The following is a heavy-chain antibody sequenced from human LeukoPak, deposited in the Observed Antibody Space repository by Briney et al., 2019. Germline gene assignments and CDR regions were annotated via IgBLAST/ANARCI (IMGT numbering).Heavy chain of an antibody. V-gene: IGHV1-2*04. CDR2: INPNSGGT. J-gene: IGHJ4*02. Sequence: ASVKVSCKASGHTFIGYYMHWVRQAPGQGLEWMGWINPNSGGTNYAQKFQGWVTMTRDTSISTAYMELSRLRSDDTAVYYCARAYSSGWWVTVDYWGQGTLVTVSS. D-gene: IGHD6-19*01. CDR3: ARAYSSGWWVTVDY. CDR1: GHTFIGYY.